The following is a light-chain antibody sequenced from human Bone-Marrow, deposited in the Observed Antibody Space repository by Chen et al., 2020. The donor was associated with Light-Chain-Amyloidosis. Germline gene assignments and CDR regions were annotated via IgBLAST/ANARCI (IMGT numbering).Light chain of an antibody. CDR1: QSINNK. Sequence: EIVMTQSPATLSVSPGERVTLYCRASQSINNKLAWYQQKPGQAPRRLIYGASTRSTGIPARFSGSGSGTEFSLTISSMQPEDFAVYYCQQYDNWKTFGQGTNVEIK. CDR3: QQYDNWKT. J-gene: IGKJ1*01. CDR2: GAS. V-gene: IGKV3-15*01.